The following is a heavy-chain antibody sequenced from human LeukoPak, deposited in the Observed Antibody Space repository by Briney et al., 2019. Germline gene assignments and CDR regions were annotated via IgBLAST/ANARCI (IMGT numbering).Heavy chain of an antibody. CDR1: GFTFSSYG. D-gene: IGHD3-10*01. J-gene: IGHJ4*02. V-gene: IGHV3-30*02. CDR2: IRYDGSNK. Sequence: GGSLRLSCAASGFTFSSYGMHWVRQAPGKGLEWVAFIRYDGSNKYYVDSVKGRFTISRDNAKNSLYLQVNSLRAEDTAVYYCARDYWFGELSFDYWGQGTLVTVSS. CDR3: ARDYWFGELSFDY.